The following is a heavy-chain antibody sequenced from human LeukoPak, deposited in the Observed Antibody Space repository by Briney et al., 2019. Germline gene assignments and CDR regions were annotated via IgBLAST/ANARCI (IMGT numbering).Heavy chain of an antibody. D-gene: IGHD3-10*01. CDR1: GGSISSYY. V-gene: IGHV4-59*01. J-gene: IGHJ5*02. CDR2: IYYSGST. CDR3: ARDQYGSGLVWFDP. Sequence: SETLSLTCTVSGGSISSYYWSWIRQPPGKGLEWIGYIYYSGSTDYNPSLKSRVTISVDTSKNQFSLKLSSVTAADTAVYYCARDQYGSGLVWFDPWGQGTPVTVSS.